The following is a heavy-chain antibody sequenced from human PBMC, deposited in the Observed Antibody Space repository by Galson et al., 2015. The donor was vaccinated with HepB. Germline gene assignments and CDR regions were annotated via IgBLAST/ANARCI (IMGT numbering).Heavy chain of an antibody. Sequence: SLRLSCAASGFTFSSYAMSWVRQAPGKGLEWVSAISGSGGSTYYADSVKGRFTISRDNSKNTLYLQMNSLRAEDTAVYYCTRVPSLGYCSSTSCYTGPDYYYYYMDVWGKGTTVTVSS. D-gene: IGHD2-2*02. J-gene: IGHJ6*03. V-gene: IGHV3-23*01. CDR3: TRVPSLGYCSSTSCYTGPDYYYYYMDV. CDR1: GFTFSSYA. CDR2: ISGSGGST.